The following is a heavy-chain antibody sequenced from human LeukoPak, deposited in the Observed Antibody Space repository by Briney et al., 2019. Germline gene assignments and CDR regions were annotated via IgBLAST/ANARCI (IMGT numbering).Heavy chain of an antibody. D-gene: IGHD6-13*01. CDR1: GYTFISYA. CDR3: AKDVRRLGIASSGFDY. CDR2: INTNTGNP. V-gene: IGHV7-4-1*02. Sequence: GASVKVSCKASGYTFISYAMNWVRQAPGQGLEWMGWINTNTGNPTYAQGFTGRFVFSLDTSVSTAYLQISSLKAEDTAVYYCAKDVRRLGIASSGFDYWGQGSLVTISS. J-gene: IGHJ4*02.